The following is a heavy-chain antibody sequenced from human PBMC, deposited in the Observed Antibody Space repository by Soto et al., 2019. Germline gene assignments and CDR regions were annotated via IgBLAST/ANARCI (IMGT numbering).Heavy chain of an antibody. CDR1: GFTFNTYV. CDR3: ARRARTATTNWGAFDV. CDR2: ISYTADKT. D-gene: IGHD1-7*01. J-gene: IGHJ3*01. V-gene: IGHV3-23*01. Sequence: EVQLLESGGGLVQPGGSLRLSCAASGFTFNTYVMNWVRQAPGKGLERVSTISYTADKTHYADSVKGRFTISRDNSRDTLFLQMNSLRADDSAVYYCARRARTATTNWGAFDVWGQATMVTVSS.